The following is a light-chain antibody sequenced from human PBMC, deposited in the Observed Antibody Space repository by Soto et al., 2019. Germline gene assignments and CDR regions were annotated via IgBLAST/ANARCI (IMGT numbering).Light chain of an antibody. CDR3: QQYDKWPPWT. CDR1: QSVSSTY. CDR2: GAS. J-gene: IGKJ1*01. V-gene: IGKV3-20*01. Sequence: EIVLTQSPCTLSLSPGERATLSCRASQSVSSTYLAWYQQKPGQAPRLLIYGASSRATGIPARFSGSGSGTEFTLTINSLQSEDFAVYYCQQYDKWPPWTFGLGTKVDI.